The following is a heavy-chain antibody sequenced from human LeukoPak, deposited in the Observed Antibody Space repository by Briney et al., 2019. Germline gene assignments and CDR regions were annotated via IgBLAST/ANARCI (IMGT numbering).Heavy chain of an antibody. V-gene: IGHV1-2*06. CDR2: INPNSGGT. CDR3: ARALVVVPAAIPWYRKNYYNYMDV. D-gene: IGHD2-2*02. Sequence: ASVKVSCKTSGYTFTGYYMHWLRQAPGQGLEWMGRINPNSGGTYYAQKFQGRVTMTRDTSISTSYMELTSLISDDTAVYYCARALVVVPAAIPWYRKNYYNYMDVWGEGTTVTVSS. CDR1: GYTFTGYY. J-gene: IGHJ6*03.